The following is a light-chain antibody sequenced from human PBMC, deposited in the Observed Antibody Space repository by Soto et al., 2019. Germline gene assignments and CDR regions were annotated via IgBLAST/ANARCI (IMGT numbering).Light chain of an antibody. CDR3: QQRSNWPPIT. Sequence: EIVLTQSPATLSLSPGERATLSCRASQSVSSDLAWYQQKPGQAPRLLIYDASNRATGIPARFSGSGSGTDFTLTISTLAAEDFAVYYCQQRSNWPPITFGQGTRLEFK. V-gene: IGKV3-11*01. CDR2: DAS. CDR1: QSVSSD. J-gene: IGKJ5*01.